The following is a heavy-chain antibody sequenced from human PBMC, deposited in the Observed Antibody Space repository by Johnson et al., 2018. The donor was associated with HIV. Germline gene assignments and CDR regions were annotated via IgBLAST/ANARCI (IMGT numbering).Heavy chain of an antibody. CDR1: GVTFSNTW. V-gene: IGHV3-15*01. CDR2: IKSKTDGGTT. J-gene: IGHJ3*02. Sequence: AAGGVTFSNTWMSWVRQAPGKGLEWVGRIKSKTDGGTTDYAAPVKGRFTISRDDSKNTLYLQMNSLKTEDTAVYYCTTEITMIVVVITTYAFDIWGQGTMVTVSS. CDR3: TTEITMIVVVITTYAFDI. D-gene: IGHD3-22*01.